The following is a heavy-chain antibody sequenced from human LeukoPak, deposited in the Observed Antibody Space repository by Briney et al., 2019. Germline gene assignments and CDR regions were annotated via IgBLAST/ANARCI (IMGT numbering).Heavy chain of an antibody. CDR2: ISSSSSTI. D-gene: IGHD1-1*01. CDR3: ARVDWKIGAFDI. CDR1: GFTFSSFE. J-gene: IGHJ3*02. Sequence: GSLRLSCAASGFTFSSFEMNWVRQAPGKGLEWVSYISSSSSTIYYADSVRGRFTISRDNAKNSLYLQMNSLRDEDTAVYYCARVDWKIGAFDIWGQGTMVTVSS. V-gene: IGHV3-48*02.